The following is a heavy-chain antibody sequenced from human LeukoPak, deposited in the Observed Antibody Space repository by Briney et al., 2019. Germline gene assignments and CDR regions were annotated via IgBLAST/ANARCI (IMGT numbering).Heavy chain of an antibody. J-gene: IGHJ4*02. CDR1: GFTFSDYY. Sequence: GGSLRVSCAASGFTFSDYYMSWIRQAPGKGLEWVSYISSSGSIIYYADSVKGRFTISRDNAKNSLYLQMSSLRAEDTAVYYCARGPAGSSSWYDYWGQGTLVTVSS. V-gene: IGHV3-11*01. CDR3: ARGPAGSSSWYDY. D-gene: IGHD6-13*01. CDR2: ISSSGSII.